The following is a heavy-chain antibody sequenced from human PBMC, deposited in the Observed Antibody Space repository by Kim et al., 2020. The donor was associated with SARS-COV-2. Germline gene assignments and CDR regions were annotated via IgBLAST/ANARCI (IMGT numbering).Heavy chain of an antibody. CDR1: GGSISTAFY. CDR2: VYYTGDT. Sequence: SETLSLTCTVSGGSISTAFYWGWILQPPGKGLEWIGSVYYTGDTYYSPSLKGRVTIYVDTSKNQFSLDVNSVTAADTAMYYCARPSSRFGDYALWGQGT. CDR3: ARPSSRFGDYAL. J-gene: IGHJ4*02. D-gene: IGHD3-10*01. V-gene: IGHV4-39*01.